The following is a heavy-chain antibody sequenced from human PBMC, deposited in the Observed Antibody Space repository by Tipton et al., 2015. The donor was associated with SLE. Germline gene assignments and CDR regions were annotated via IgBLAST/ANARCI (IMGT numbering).Heavy chain of an antibody. V-gene: IGHV1-8*01. CDR2: MNPKSGNT. CDR3: ARGRGAVPGRENWFDP. CDR1: GYSFSTYD. J-gene: IGHJ5*02. D-gene: IGHD6-19*01. Sequence: QLVQSGAEVKEPGASVKVSCQASGYSFSTYDIDWVRQATGQGLEWMGWMNPKSGNTGYAQKFQGRVTMTRNTSISIAYMELSGLRSDDTAVYYCARGRGAVPGRENWFDPWGQGTLVTVSS.